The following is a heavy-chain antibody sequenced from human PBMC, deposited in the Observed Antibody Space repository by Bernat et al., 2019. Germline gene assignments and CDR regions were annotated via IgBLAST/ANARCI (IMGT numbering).Heavy chain of an antibody. J-gene: IGHJ4*02. D-gene: IGHD1-1*01. CDR1: GGSISSGGYY. V-gene: IGHV4-31*03. CDR3: ARGRTTREPHFDY. Sequence: QVQLQESGPGLVKPSQTLSLTCTVPGGSISSGGYYWSWIRQHPGKGLEWIGYIYYSGSPYYNPSLKSRVTISVDTSKNQFSLKLSSVTAADTAVYYCARGRTTREPHFDYWGQGTLVTVSS. CDR2: IYYSGSP.